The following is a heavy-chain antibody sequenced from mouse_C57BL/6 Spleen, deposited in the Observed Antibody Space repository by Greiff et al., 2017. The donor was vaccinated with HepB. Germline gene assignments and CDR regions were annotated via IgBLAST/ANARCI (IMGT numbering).Heavy chain of an antibody. V-gene: IGHV5-17*01. CDR1: GFTFSDYG. J-gene: IGHJ2*01. CDR2: ISSGSSTI. CDR3: ARDYYYGSSYVGY. Sequence: DVMLVESGGGLVKPGGSLKLSCAASGFTFSDYGMHWVRQAPEKGLEWVAYISSGSSTIYYADTVKGRFTISRDNAKNTLFLQMTSLRSEDTAMYYCARDYYYGSSYVGYWGQGTTLTVSS. D-gene: IGHD1-1*01.